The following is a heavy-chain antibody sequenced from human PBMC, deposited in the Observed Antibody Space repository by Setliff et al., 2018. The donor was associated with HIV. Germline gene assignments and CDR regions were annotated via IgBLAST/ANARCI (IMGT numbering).Heavy chain of an antibody. J-gene: IGHJ3*02. D-gene: IGHD5-18*01. Sequence: SETLSLTCTVSGGSISSGYYYWSWIRQPAGKGLEWIGRMYTTGSTNYNSSLKSRVTLSGDTSKYHFSLKLSSVTAADTAGYYCARATPGYNYGSRHAFDIWGQGTKVTV. V-gene: IGHV4-61*02. CDR3: ARATPGYNYGSRHAFDI. CDR2: MYTTGST. CDR1: GGSISSGYYY.